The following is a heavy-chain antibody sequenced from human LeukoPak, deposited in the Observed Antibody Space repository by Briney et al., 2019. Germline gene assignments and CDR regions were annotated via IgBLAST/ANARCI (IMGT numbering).Heavy chain of an antibody. Sequence: SETLSLTCAVSGDSISSGYYWGWIRQPPGKGLGWIGSIYHSGSTYYNPSLKSRVTISVDTSKNQFSLKLSSVTAADTAVYYCARHALYDFWSGRTYYFDYWGQGTLVTVSS. CDR1: GDSISSGYY. J-gene: IGHJ4*02. CDR3: ARHALYDFWSGRTYYFDY. D-gene: IGHD3-3*01. CDR2: IYHSGST. V-gene: IGHV4-38-2*01.